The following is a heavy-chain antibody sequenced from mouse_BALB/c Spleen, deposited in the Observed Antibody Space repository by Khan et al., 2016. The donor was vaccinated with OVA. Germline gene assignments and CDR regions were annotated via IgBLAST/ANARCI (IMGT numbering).Heavy chain of an antibody. Sequence: VQLQQSGPELVKPGASVRISCKASGYTFTSYYIHWVKQRPGQGLEWIGWIYPGNVNTKYNEKFKGKATLNADTSSSTAYMQLSSLTSEDSAVYFCARWGGNYPSYAMDYWGQGTSVTVSS. V-gene: IGHV1S56*01. CDR2: IYPGNVNT. J-gene: IGHJ4*01. D-gene: IGHD2-1*01. CDR3: ARWGGNYPSYAMDY. CDR1: GYTFTSYY.